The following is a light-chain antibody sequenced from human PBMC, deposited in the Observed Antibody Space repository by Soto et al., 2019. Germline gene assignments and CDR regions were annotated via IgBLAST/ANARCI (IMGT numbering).Light chain of an antibody. Sequence: QSALTQPPSASGSPGQSVTISCTGTSSDIGAYIYVSWYQQHPGKAPKLMISEVSRRPSGVHERFSGSKSGNTASLTVSGLQADDEAHYYCSSYAGSNNFVFGTGTKLTVL. CDR1: SSDIGAYIY. CDR2: EVS. CDR3: SSYAGSNNFV. V-gene: IGLV2-8*01. J-gene: IGLJ1*01.